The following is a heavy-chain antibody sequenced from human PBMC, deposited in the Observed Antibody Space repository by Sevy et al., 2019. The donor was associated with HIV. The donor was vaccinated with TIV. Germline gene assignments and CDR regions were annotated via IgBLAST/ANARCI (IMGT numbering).Heavy chain of an antibody. CDR1: GFSYSSYG. D-gene: IGHD2-21*01. J-gene: IGHJ4*02. Sequence: GGSLRLSCAASGFSYSSYGMHWVRQAPGKGLEWVAYIQYDGSNKDYADSVKGRFTISRDNSKNTLDLQMKSLRVEDTAVYYCVKEGGGEGGDHWGQGTLVTVSS. CDR3: VKEGGGEGGDH. V-gene: IGHV3-30*02. CDR2: IQYDGSNK.